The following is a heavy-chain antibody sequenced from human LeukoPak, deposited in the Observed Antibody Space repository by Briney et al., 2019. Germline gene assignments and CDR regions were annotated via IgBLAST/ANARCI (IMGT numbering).Heavy chain of an antibody. CDR2: VNPSGGST. CDR1: NYTFTSYG. CDR3: ARDPERRYSSSWYWFDP. V-gene: IGHV1-46*01. Sequence: ASVKVSCKASNYTFTSYGISWVRQAPGQGLEWMGIVNPSGGSTSYAQKFQGRVTMTRDTSTSTVYMELSSLRSEDTAVYYCARDPERRYSSSWYWFDPWGQGTLVTVSS. D-gene: IGHD6-13*01. J-gene: IGHJ5*02.